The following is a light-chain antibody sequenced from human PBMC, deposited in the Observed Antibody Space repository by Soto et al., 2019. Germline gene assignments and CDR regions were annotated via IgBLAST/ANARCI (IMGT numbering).Light chain of an antibody. J-gene: IGKJ4*01. Sequence: DIQMTRSPSSLSASVGDRVTITCQASQDISNYLNWYQQKPGKAPKLLIYDASNLETGVPSRFSGSGSVTDFTFAITSLQPEDIAAYYWPGLTFGGGTNVEIK. CDR2: DAS. CDR1: QDISNY. CDR3: PGLT. V-gene: IGKV1-33*01.